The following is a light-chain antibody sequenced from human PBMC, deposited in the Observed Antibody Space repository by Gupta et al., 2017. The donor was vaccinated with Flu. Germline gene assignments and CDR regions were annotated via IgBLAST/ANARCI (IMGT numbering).Light chain of an antibody. CDR3: QQRNNFTWT. Sequence: VVLTHPAATVSLSPGERATLSCRASQSIRSYLAWYQQKPGQAPRLLIYDASSRATGIPARFTGSGSGTDFTLTISSLEPEDFAVYYCQQRNNFTWTFGQGTKVEIK. V-gene: IGKV3-11*01. J-gene: IGKJ1*01. CDR2: DAS. CDR1: QSIRSY.